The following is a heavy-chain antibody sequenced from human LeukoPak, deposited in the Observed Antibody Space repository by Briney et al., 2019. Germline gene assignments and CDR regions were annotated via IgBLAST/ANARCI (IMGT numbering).Heavy chain of an antibody. Sequence: SETLSLTCAVYGGSFSGYYWSWIRQPPGKGLEWIGYIYYSGSTNYNPSLKSRVTISVDTSKNQFSLKLSSVTAADTAVYYCARASYYYDSSGYPWAFDIWGQGTMVTVSS. V-gene: IGHV4-59*01. CDR3: ARASYYYDSSGYPWAFDI. D-gene: IGHD3-22*01. CDR1: GGSFSGYY. CDR2: IYYSGST. J-gene: IGHJ3*02.